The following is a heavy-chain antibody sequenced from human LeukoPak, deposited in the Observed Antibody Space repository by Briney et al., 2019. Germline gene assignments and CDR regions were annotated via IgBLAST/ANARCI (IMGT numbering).Heavy chain of an antibody. Sequence: GESPKISCKGSGYSFTSYCINWVRQMPGKGLEWMGIIYPGDSDTRYSPSFQGQVTISADKSINTAYLQWSSRKASDTAMYYCARRSYGGKDFDYWGQGTLVTVSS. D-gene: IGHD4-23*01. CDR2: IYPGDSDT. V-gene: IGHV5-51*01. J-gene: IGHJ4*02. CDR3: ARRSYGGKDFDY. CDR1: GYSFTSYC.